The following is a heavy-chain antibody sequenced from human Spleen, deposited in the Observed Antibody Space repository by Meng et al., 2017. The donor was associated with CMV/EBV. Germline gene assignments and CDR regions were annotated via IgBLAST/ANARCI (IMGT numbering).Heavy chain of an antibody. Sequence: GGSLRLSCAASGFNFSSYWMHWVRQAPGKGLVWVSRINSDGSITTYADSVKGRFTISRDNAKNTLYLQMNSLSAEDTAVYYCVSPGSTSCHLCFDIWGQGTMVTVSS. V-gene: IGHV3-74*01. J-gene: IGHJ3*02. CDR1: GFNFSSYW. CDR2: INSDGSIT. CDR3: VSPGSTSCHLCFDI. D-gene: IGHD2-2*01.